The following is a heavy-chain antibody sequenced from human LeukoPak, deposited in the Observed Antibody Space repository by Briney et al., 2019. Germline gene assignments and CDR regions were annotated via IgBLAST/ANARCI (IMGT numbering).Heavy chain of an antibody. CDR3: ARDLTGYSYGYDRGYYYYMDV. J-gene: IGHJ6*03. Sequence: PGGSLRLSCAASGFTVSSNYMSWVRQAPGKGLEWVSVIYSGGSTYYADSVKGRFTISRDNSKYTLYLQMNSLRAEDTAVYYCARDLTGYSYGYDRGYYYYMDVWGKGTTVTVSS. CDR1: GFTVSSNY. D-gene: IGHD5-18*01. CDR2: IYSGGST. V-gene: IGHV3-66*02.